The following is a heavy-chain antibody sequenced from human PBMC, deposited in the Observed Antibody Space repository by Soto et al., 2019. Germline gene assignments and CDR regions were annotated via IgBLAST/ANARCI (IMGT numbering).Heavy chain of an antibody. CDR1: GYTFTSYD. CDR2: MYPNSGNT. J-gene: IGHJ6*04. V-gene: IGHV1-8*01. CDR3: ARHPTYYDFWGGYRSYYYYGMDV. Sequence: QVQLVQSGAEVKKPGASVKVSCKASGYTFTSYDINWVRQATGQGLEWQRWMYPNSGNTGYAQKFQGRVTMTRNTSICTAYMELSSLRSDDTAVYYCARHPTYYDFWGGYRSYYYYGMDVWGEGTTVTVSS. D-gene: IGHD3-3*01.